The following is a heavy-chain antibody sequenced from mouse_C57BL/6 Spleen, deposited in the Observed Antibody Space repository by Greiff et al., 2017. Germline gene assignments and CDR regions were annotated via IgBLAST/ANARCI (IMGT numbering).Heavy chain of an antibody. CDR2: IHPNSGST. CDR3: ARGGSNYDYAMDY. D-gene: IGHD2-5*01. V-gene: IGHV1-64*01. CDR1: GYTFTSYW. J-gene: IGHJ4*01. Sequence: QVQLQQPGAELVKPGASVTLSCKASGYTFTSYWMHWVKQRPGQGLEWIGMIHPNSGSTNYNEKFKSKATLTVDKSSSTAYMQLSSLTSEDSAVYYCARGGSNYDYAMDYWGQGTSVTVSS.